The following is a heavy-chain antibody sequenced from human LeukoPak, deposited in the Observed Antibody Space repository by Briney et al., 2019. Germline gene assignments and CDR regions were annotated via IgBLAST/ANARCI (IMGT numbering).Heavy chain of an antibody. CDR3: ARGGWSLGYCSSSSCLDWFDT. CDR2: INPNSGGT. D-gene: IGHD2-2*01. Sequence: ASVKVSCKTSRYTFTDYYMHWVRQAPGQGLQWMGWINPNSGGTNYAQKFQGRVTVTRDTSISTAYMELSRLRSDDTAVYYCARGGWSLGYCSSSSCLDWFDTWGQGTLVTVSS. J-gene: IGHJ5*02. V-gene: IGHV1-2*02. CDR1: RYTFTDYY.